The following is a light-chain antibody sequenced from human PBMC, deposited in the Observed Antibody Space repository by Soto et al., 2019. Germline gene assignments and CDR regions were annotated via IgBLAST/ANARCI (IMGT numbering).Light chain of an antibody. V-gene: IGKV3-20*01. CDR1: QSVSGSS. J-gene: IGKJ2*01. CDR3: HQYGSFPHI. Sequence: EIVLTQSPGTLSLSPGERATLSCRASQSVSGSSLAWYQHKPGQAPRLLIYGASSRAAGIPGRFSGSGSGTDFTFIISSLEPEDVGMYYCHQYGSFPHIFGQGTELET. CDR2: GAS.